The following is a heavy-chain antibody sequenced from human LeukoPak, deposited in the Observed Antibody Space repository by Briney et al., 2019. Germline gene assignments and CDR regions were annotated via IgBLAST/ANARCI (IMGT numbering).Heavy chain of an antibody. J-gene: IGHJ6*03. CDR3: ARDGYYYGSGSLESYYYYYMDV. D-gene: IGHD3-10*01. CDR2: IRYDGSNK. V-gene: IGHV3-30*02. Sequence: PGGSLRLSCAASGFTFSSYGMHWARQAPGKGLEWVAFIRYDGSNKYYADSVRGRFTISRDNSKNTLYLQMNSLRAEDTAVYYCARDGYYYGSGSLESYYYYYMDVWGKGTTVTVSS. CDR1: GFTFSSYG.